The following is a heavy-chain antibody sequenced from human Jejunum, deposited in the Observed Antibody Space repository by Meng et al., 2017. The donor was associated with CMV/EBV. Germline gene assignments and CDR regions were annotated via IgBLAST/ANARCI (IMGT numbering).Heavy chain of an antibody. Sequence: SCAASGFTFSSYGMTWVRPAPGKGLEWVSAISGSGGSTYYADSVKGRFTISRDNSKNTLYLQMNSLRAEDTAVYYCAKEKGATKPLDYWGQGTLVTVSS. CDR1: GFTFSSYG. D-gene: IGHD1-26*01. CDR3: AKEKGATKPLDY. CDR2: ISGSGGST. V-gene: IGHV3-23*01. J-gene: IGHJ4*02.